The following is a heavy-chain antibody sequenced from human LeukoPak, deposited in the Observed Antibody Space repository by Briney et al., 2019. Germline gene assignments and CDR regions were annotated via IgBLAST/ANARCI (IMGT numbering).Heavy chain of an antibody. Sequence: SVKVSCKASGGTFSGYAISWVRQAPGQGLEWMGRIIPIFGIANYAQKFQGRVTITADKSTSTAYMELSSLRSEDTAVYYCARDRGYSYGLIAFDIWGPRDNGHRLF. D-gene: IGHD5-18*01. CDR2: IIPIFGIA. CDR3: ARDRGYSYGLIAFDI. J-gene: IGHJ3*02. CDR1: GGTFSGYA. V-gene: IGHV1-69*04.